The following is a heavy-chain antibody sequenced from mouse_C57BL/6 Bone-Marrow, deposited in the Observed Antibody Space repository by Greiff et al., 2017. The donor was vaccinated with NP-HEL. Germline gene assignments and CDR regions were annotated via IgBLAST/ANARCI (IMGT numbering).Heavy chain of an antibody. V-gene: IGHV3-8*01. CDR3: AILHYGSSYVFDY. Sequence: EVQRVESGPGLAKPSQTLSLTCSVTGYSITSDYWNWIRKFPGNKLEYMGYISYSGSTYYHPSLTSRNYITRHTSKNQYYLQLNSVTTEVTATYYCAILHYGSSYVFDYWGQGTTLTASS. J-gene: IGHJ2*01. CDR2: ISYSGST. D-gene: IGHD1-1*01. CDR1: GYSITSDY.